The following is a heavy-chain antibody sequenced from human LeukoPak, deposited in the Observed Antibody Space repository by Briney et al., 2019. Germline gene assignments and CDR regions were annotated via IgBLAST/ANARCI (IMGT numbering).Heavy chain of an antibody. Sequence: SETLSLTCTVSGGSINSYYWSWIRQPPGKGLEWIGYIYHRGNTNYNPSLRSRVTISVDTSKNQFSLRLTSVTAADTAVYYCAREELAARRGAFDIWGQGSVVSVSS. CDR2: IYHRGNT. D-gene: IGHD6-6*01. CDR1: GGSINSYY. CDR3: AREELAARRGAFDI. J-gene: IGHJ3*02. V-gene: IGHV4-59*01.